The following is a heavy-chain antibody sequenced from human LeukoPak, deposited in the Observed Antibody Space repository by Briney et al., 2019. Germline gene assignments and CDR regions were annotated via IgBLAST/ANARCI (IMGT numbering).Heavy chain of an antibody. CDR2: MNPNSGNT. V-gene: IGHV1-8*01. CDR1: GHTFTSYD. Sequence: WASVKVSCKASGHTFTSYDIDWVRQATGQGLEWMGWMNPNSGNTGYAQKFQGRVTMTRNTSISTAYMELSSLRSEDTAVYYCARGHFWSGYYARAYYYYMDVWGKRTTVTVSS. D-gene: IGHD3-3*02. J-gene: IGHJ6*03. CDR3: ARGHFWSGYYARAYYYYMDV.